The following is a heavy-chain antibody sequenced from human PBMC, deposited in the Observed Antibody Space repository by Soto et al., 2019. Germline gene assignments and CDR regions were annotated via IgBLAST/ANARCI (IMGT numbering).Heavy chain of an antibody. J-gene: IGHJ5*02. CDR1: GFSFSDYY. Sequence: EVQVVASGGGLVQPGGSLRLSCAASGFSFSDYYMDWVRQAPGKGLEWVGRARNKANSYTTDYAASVRGRFTISRDDSKNSLYLQLNSLKTEDTAVYYCVIDAYCNGDCPRVFDPWGQGPLVTVAS. CDR2: ARNKANSYTT. V-gene: IGHV3-72*01. CDR3: VIDAYCNGDCPRVFDP. D-gene: IGHD2-21*02.